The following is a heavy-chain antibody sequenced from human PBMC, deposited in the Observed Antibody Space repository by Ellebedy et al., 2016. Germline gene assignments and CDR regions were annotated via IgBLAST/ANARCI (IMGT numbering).Heavy chain of an antibody. CDR3: ARGLGYISNFFAY. CDR2: IYYSGST. CDR1: GGSFSSSSYY. V-gene: IGHV4-39*02. J-gene: IGHJ4*02. Sequence: SETLSLTXTVSGGSFSSSSYYWGWIRQPPGKGLEWIGSIYYSGSTYYSPSLQSRVTISVDTSKNQFSLKLSSVTAADTAVYYCARGLGYISNFFAYWGQGTLVTVSS. D-gene: IGHD6-13*01.